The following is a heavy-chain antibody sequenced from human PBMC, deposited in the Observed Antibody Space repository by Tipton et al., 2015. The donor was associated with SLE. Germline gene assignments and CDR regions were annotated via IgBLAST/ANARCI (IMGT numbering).Heavy chain of an antibody. V-gene: IGHV4-4*08. D-gene: IGHD3-22*01. CDR3: AREGAYYYDSSGLGSWFDP. CDR2: IYYSGNT. CDR1: GGSISSYY. J-gene: IGHJ5*02. Sequence: TLSLTCTVSGGSISSYYWSWIRQPPGKGLEWIGYIYYSGNTNYNPSLKSRVTISVDTSKNQFSLKLSSVTAADTAVYYCAREGAYYYDSSGLGSWFDPWGQGTLVTVSS.